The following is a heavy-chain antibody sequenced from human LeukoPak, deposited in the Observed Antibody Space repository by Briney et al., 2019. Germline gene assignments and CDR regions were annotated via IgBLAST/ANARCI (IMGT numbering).Heavy chain of an antibody. D-gene: IGHD6-13*01. Sequence: SVKVSCXASGGTFSSYAISWVRRAPGQGLEWMGRIIPIFGTANYAQKFQGRVTITTDESTSTAYMELSSLRSEDTAVYYCARDVAAAGQFDYWGQGTLVTVSS. CDR3: ARDVAAAGQFDY. J-gene: IGHJ4*02. V-gene: IGHV1-69*05. CDR1: GGTFSSYA. CDR2: IIPIFGTA.